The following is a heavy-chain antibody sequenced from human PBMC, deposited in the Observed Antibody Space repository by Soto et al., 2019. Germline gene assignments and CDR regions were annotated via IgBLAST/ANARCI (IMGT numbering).Heavy chain of an antibody. Sequence: QVQLVQSGAEVKKPGASVKVSCKASGYTFTSYYMHWVRQAPGQGLEWMGIINPSRGSTSYAQKFQGRVTMTRDTSTSTVYMELSSLRSEDTAVYYCAREGGEDCSGGSCYPSNYGMDVWGQGTTVTVSS. CDR1: GYTFTSYY. J-gene: IGHJ6*02. CDR2: INPSRGST. CDR3: AREGGEDCSGGSCYPSNYGMDV. V-gene: IGHV1-46*01. D-gene: IGHD2-15*01.